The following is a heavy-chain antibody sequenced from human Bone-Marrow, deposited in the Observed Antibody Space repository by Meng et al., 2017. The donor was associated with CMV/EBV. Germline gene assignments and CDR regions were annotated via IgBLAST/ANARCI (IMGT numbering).Heavy chain of an antibody. V-gene: IGHV3-30*04. J-gene: IGHJ6*02. CDR2: ISYDGSNK. CDR3: ARALAYCGGDCYSRGAYYYYGMDV. D-gene: IGHD2-21*01. Sequence: GGSLRLSCAASGFTFNTYIMHWVRQAPGKGLEWVAVISYDGSNKYYADSVKGRFTISRDNSKNTLYLQMNSLRAEDTAVYYCARALAYCGGDCYSRGAYYYYGMDVSGQGTTVTVSS. CDR1: GFTFNTYI.